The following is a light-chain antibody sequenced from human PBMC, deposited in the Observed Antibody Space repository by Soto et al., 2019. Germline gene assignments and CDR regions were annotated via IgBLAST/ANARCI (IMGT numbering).Light chain of an antibody. Sequence: EIVLTQSPGTLSLSPGERATLSCRASQSVSNNYLACYQQKPGQAPRLFIYGASNRATGIPDRFSGSGSGTDFALTISRLEPEDVAVYYCQQYGSSPPITFGQGTRLEIK. V-gene: IGKV3-20*01. J-gene: IGKJ5*01. CDR1: QSVSNNY. CDR3: QQYGSSPPIT. CDR2: GAS.